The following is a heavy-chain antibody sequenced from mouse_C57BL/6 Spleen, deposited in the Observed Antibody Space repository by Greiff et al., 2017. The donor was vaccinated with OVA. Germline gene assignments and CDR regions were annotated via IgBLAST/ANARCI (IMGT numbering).Heavy chain of an antibody. Sequence: VQLQQSGPELVKPGASVKISCKASGYAFSSSWMNWVKQRPGKGLEWIGRIYPGDGDTNYNGKFKGKATLTADKSSSTAYMQLSSLTSEDSAVYFCARTHYYGSSPRAMDYWGQGTSVTVSS. D-gene: IGHD1-1*01. CDR3: ARTHYYGSSPRAMDY. CDR2: IYPGDGDT. CDR1: GYAFSSSW. J-gene: IGHJ4*01. V-gene: IGHV1-82*01.